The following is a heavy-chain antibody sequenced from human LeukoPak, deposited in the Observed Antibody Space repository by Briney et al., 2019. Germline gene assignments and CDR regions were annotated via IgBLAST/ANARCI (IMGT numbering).Heavy chain of an antibody. V-gene: IGHV3-15*01. CDR3: AGSRDGYNSAFDI. CDR2: IKSKTDGGTT. J-gene: IGHJ3*02. Sequence: GGSLRLSCAASGFTFSNAWMSWVRQAPGKGLEWVGRIKSKTDGGTTDYAAPVKGRFTISRDDSKNTLYLQMNSLRAEDTAVYYCAGSRDGYNSAFDIWGQGTMVTVSS. CDR1: GFTFSNAW. D-gene: IGHD5-24*01.